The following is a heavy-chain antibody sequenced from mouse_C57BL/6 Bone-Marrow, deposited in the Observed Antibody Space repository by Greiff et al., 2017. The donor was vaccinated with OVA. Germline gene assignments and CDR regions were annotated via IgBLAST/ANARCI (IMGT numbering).Heavy chain of an antibody. Sequence: VQLQQSGAELVKPGASVKISCKASGYAFSSSWMNWVKQRPGKGLEWIGRIYPGDGDTNYNGKFKGKATLTADKSSSTAYMQLSSLTSEDSAVYFCARSDYKRFAYWGQGTLVTVSA. CDR1: GYAFSSSW. V-gene: IGHV1-82*01. CDR2: IYPGDGDT. D-gene: IGHD2-12*01. CDR3: ARSDYKRFAY. J-gene: IGHJ3*01.